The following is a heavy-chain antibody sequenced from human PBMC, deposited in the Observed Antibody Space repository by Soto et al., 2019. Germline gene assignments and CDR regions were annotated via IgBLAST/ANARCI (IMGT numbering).Heavy chain of an antibody. CDR2: INHSGST. D-gene: IGHD5-18*01. CDR3: ARRGPNNSYGYDHRLDP. V-gene: IGHV4-34*01. CDR1: GGSFSGYY. J-gene: IGHJ5*02. Sequence: SETLSLTCAVYGGSFSGYYWSWIRQPPGKGLEWIGEINHSGSTNYNPSLKSRVTISVDTSKNQFSLKLSSVTAADTAVYYCARRGPNNSYGYDHRLDPWGQGTLVTVSS.